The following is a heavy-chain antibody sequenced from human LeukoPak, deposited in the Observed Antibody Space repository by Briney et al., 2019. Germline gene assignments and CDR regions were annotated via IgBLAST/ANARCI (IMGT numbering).Heavy chain of an antibody. V-gene: IGHV4-39*07. J-gene: IGHJ2*01. CDR1: GGSISSSSYY. CDR3: ARIPYDILTGYPASDWYFDL. CDR2: IYYSGST. Sequence: SETLSLTCTVSGGSISSSSYYWGWTRQPPGKGLGWIGSIYYSGSTYYNPSLKSRVTISVDTSKNQFSLKLSSVTAADTAVYYCARIPYDILTGYPASDWYFDLWGRGTLVTVSS. D-gene: IGHD3-9*01.